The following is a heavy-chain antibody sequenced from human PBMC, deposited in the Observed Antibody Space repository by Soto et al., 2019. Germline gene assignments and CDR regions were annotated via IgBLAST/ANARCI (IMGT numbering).Heavy chain of an antibody. J-gene: IGHJ6*02. V-gene: IGHV4-59*02. CDR2: IFYRGTT. Sequence: SETLSLTCTVSGGSVSGYYWSWIRQSPGKGLEWLGYIFYRGTTKYSPSVKGRVTISVDTSRNQFSLNLSSVTAADTAVYCCTRHAIIPKLQYGMDVWGQGTMVTVSS. D-gene: IGHD3-22*01. CDR3: TRHAIIPKLQYGMDV. CDR1: GGSVSGYY.